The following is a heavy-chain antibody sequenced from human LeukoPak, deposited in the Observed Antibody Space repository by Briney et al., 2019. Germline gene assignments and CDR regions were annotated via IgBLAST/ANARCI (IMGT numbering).Heavy chain of an antibody. V-gene: IGHV3-21*01. J-gene: IGHJ4*02. CDR3: ARLSAMVRGPEDIFYFEY. D-gene: IGHD3-10*01. CDR1: GFTFSNYI. Sequence: GGSLRLSCAASGFTFSNYIMNWVRQAPGKGLEWVSSISSSSTYIYYADSVKGRFTISRDIAKQSVFLQMNSLRAEDTALYYCARLSAMVRGPEDIFYFEYWGLGTLVTVSS. CDR2: ISSSSTYI.